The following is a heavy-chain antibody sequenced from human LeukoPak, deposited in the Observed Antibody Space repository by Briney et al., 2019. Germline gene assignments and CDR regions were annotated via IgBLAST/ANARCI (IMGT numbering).Heavy chain of an antibody. J-gene: IGHJ4*02. D-gene: IGHD2-2*01. CDR2: MNPNSGNT. CDR3: ARRYCSSTSCYPVDY. V-gene: IGHV1-8*03. Sequence: ASVKVSCKASGYTFTSYDINWVRQATGQGLEWMGWMNPNSGNTGYAQKFQGRVTITRNTSISTAYMELSSLRSEDTAVYCCARRYCSSTSCYPVDYWGQGTLVTVSS. CDR1: GYTFTSYD.